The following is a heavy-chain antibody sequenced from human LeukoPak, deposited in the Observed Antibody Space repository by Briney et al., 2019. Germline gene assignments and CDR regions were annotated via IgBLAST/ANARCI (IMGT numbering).Heavy chain of an antibody. CDR3: ARVPLRFLEPFDY. Sequence: PSETLSLTCAVSGGSFIGYYWSWIRQPPGKGLEWIGEINHSGGANYNPSLKSRVTLSADTPKSQFSLKLGSVTAADTAVYYCARVPLRFLEPFDYWGQGTLVTVSS. CDR2: INHSGGA. CDR1: GGSFIGYY. D-gene: IGHD3-3*01. J-gene: IGHJ4*02. V-gene: IGHV4-34*01.